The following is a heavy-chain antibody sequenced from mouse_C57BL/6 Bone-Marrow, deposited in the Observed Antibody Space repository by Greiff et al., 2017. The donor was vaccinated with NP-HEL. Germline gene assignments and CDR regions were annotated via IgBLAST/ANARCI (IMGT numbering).Heavy chain of an antibody. J-gene: IGHJ1*03. CDR3: ARSPVGWGLRGYWYFDV. D-gene: IGHD2-13*01. CDR2: IWSGGST. Sequence: VKVVESGPGLVQPSQSLSITCTVSGFSLTSYGVHWVRQSPGKGLEWLGVIWSGGSTDYNAAFISRLSISKDNSKSQVFFKMNSLQADDTAIYYCARSPVGWGLRGYWYFDVWGTGTTVTVSS. V-gene: IGHV2-2*01. CDR1: GFSLTSYG.